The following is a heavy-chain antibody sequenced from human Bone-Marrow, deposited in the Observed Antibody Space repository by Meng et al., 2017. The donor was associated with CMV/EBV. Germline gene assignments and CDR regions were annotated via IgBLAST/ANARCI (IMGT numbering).Heavy chain of an antibody. Sequence: GSLRLSCAVYGGSFSGYYWSWIRQPPGKGLEWMGEINHSGSTNYNPSLKSRVTISVDTSKNQFSLKLSSVTAADTAVYYCASPQLGYDFWSGYSNWGQGTLVTVSS. CDR2: INHSGST. V-gene: IGHV4-34*01. D-gene: IGHD3-3*01. J-gene: IGHJ4*02. CDR3: ASPQLGYDFWSGYSN. CDR1: GGSFSGYY.